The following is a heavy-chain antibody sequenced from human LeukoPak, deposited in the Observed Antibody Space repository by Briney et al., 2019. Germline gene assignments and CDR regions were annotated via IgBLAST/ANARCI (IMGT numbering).Heavy chain of an antibody. CDR1: GFTFSSYA. J-gene: IGHJ4*02. V-gene: IGHV3-30-3*01. CDR3: AREDTAMVTKSFDY. D-gene: IGHD5-18*01. Sequence: GGSLRLSCAASGFTFSSYAMHWVRQAPGKGLEWVAVISYDGSNKYYADSVKGRFTISRDNSKNTLYLQMNSLRAEDTAVYYCAREDTAMVTKSFDYWGQGTLVTVSS. CDR2: ISYDGSNK.